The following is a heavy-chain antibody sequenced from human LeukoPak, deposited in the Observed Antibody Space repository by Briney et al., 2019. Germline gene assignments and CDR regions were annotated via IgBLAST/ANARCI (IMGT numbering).Heavy chain of an antibody. D-gene: IGHD4-11*01. V-gene: IGHV1-2*02. Sequence: GASVKASCKASGYTFTGYYMHWVRQAPGQGLEWMGWINPNSGGTNYAQKFQGRVTMTRDTSISTAYMELSRLRSEDTAVYYCVRIDYSNAFDIWGQGTMVTVSS. CDR2: INPNSGGT. CDR3: VRIDYSNAFDI. CDR1: GYTFTGYY. J-gene: IGHJ3*02.